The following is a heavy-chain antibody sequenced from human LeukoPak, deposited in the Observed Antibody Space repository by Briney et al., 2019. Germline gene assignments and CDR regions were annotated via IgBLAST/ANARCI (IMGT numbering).Heavy chain of an antibody. CDR1: GYTFTGYY. CDR2: INPNSGGT. J-gene: IGHJ1*01. D-gene: IGHD2-15*01. V-gene: IGHV1-2*02. Sequence: ASVKVSCKASGYTFTGYYMHWVRQAPGQGLEWMGWINPNSGGTNYAQKFQGRVTMTRDTSIRTVYMELSRLRSDDTAVYYCARTATPYDYEYFEHWGQGTLVTVSS. CDR3: ARTATPYDYEYFEH.